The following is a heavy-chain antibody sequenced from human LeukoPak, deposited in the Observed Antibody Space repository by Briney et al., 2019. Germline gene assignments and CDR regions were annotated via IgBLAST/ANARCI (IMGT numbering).Heavy chain of an antibody. CDR2: IYYSGST. V-gene: IGHV4-59*01. CDR3: ARAFYPGYYSYMAV. D-gene: IGHD3-3*02. Sequence: PSETLSLTCTVSGGSISPYYWSWIRQPPGKGLEWIGYIYYSGSTNYNPSLKSRVTISVDTSKNQFSLKLSSVTAADTAVYYCARAFYPGYYSYMAVWGKGTAVTVSS. J-gene: IGHJ6*03. CDR1: GGSISPYY.